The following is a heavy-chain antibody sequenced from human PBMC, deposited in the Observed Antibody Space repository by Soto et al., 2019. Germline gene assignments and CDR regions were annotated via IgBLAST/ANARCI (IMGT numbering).Heavy chain of an antibody. CDR1: GGSINSGDYY. CDR2: LYYTGST. V-gene: IGHV4-30-4*01. Sequence: KPLETLSLTCTVSGGSINSGDYYWSWIRQPPGKGLEWIGNLYYTGSTYYNPSLKSRVTISVDTSKKQFSLMVTSVTAADTAVYYCARYRYSDSLKEYYFDYWGQGTLVTVSS. J-gene: IGHJ4*02. D-gene: IGHD3-22*01. CDR3: ARYRYSDSLKEYYFDY.